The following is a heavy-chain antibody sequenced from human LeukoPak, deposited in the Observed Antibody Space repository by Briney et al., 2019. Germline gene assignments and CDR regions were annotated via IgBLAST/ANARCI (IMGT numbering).Heavy chain of an antibody. V-gene: IGHV3-49*04. CDR3: SRDNYYDSSAYSKYYFDY. D-gene: IGHD3-22*01. CDR1: GFSFSSYW. J-gene: IGHJ4*02. CDR2: LRSKIHGGTT. Sequence: GGSLRLSCAASGFSFSSYWMSWVRQAPGKGLEWVGFLRSKIHGGTTEYAASVKGRFTISRGDSKSIAYLQMNSLKTEDTAVYYCSRDNYYDSSAYSKYYFDYWGQGTLVTVSS.